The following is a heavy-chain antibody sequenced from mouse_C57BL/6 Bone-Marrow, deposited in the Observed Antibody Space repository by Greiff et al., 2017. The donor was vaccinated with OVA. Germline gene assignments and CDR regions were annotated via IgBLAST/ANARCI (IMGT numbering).Heavy chain of an antibody. CDR2: LYPGSGST. V-gene: IGHV1-55*01. Sequence: VQLQQPGAELVKPGASVKMSCKASGYTFTSYWITWVKQRPGQGLEWIGDLYPGSGSTNYNAKFKSTATLTVDTSSSTASMQLSSLTSEDSAVYYCARLRRAMDYWGQGTSVTVSS. J-gene: IGHJ4*01. D-gene: IGHD2-12*01. CDR3: ARLRRAMDY. CDR1: GYTFTSYW.